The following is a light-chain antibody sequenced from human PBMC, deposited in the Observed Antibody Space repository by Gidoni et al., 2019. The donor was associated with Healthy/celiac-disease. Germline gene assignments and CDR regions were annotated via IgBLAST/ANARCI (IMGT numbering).Light chain of an antibody. V-gene: IGLV2-14*01. J-gene: IGLJ3*02. CDR1: SSDVGGYTY. Sequence: QSALPQPASVSGSPGQSITISCTGTSSDVGGYTYVSWYQQHPGKAPKLMIYEVSNRPSGVSNRFSGSKSGNTASLTISGLQAEDEADYYCSSYTSSSTLAVFGGGTKLTVL. CDR2: EVS. CDR3: SSYTSSSTLAV.